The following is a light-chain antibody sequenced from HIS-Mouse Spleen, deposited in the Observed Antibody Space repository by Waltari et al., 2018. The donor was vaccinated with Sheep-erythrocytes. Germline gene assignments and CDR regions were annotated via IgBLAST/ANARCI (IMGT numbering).Light chain of an antibody. J-gene: IGLJ1*01. CDR2: YVS. CDR3: CSYSGSHTHV. Sequence: QSALTQPRSVSGSPGQSVTISCTGTSSDVVGYNYVSWYQQHPGKAPKLLDYYVSNRTTGVPERFSGSKSGTTAPLTIPGLQAEDDADYYSCSYSGSHTHVFATGTMVTVL. CDR1: SSDVVGYNY. V-gene: IGLV2-11*01.